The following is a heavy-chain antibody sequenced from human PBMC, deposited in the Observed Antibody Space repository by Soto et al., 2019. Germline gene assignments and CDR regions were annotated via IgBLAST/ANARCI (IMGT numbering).Heavy chain of an antibody. CDR3: ARATGTLRSRNCDY. D-gene: IGHD1-1*01. Sequence: TLSLPCSVSGGSLSTVGHYWTWIRQPPGEGLEWIGSIYHTGSTYYSKSLRSRLTMSVDTSKSQFSLRLSYVTAADTAVYYCARATGTLRSRNCDYWGQGSLGTVSS. J-gene: IGHJ4*02. CDR1: GGSLSTVGHY. V-gene: IGHV4-31*03. CDR2: IYHTGST.